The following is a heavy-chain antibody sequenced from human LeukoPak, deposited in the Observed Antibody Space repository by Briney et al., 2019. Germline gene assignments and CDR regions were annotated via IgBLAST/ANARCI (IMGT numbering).Heavy chain of an antibody. CDR1: GLTLGSYG. D-gene: IGHD2-8*01. Sequence: GGSLRLSCAGSGLTLGSYGMTWVRQAPGKGLEWVSSISGNGGVTTYADSVKGRFTMSRDNSRNTLYLQMDSLRAEDTAVYYCAKDPNGDYIGAFDAWGQGTMVTVSS. CDR3: AKDPNGDYIGAFDA. J-gene: IGHJ3*01. CDR2: ISGNGGVT. V-gene: IGHV3-23*01.